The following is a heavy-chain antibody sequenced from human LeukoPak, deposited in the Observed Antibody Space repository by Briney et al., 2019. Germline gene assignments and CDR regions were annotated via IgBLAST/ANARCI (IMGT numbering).Heavy chain of an antibody. CDR1: GYTYTSYD. J-gene: IGHJ4*02. Sequence: GASVKVSCKASGYTYTSYDINWVRQATGQGLEWMGWINPNSGNTGYAQKFPGRVTMNRNTYINTAYMELSGLRSEDTAVYYCARGYRGSTPFYYWGRGTVVTVS. V-gene: IGHV1-8*01. CDR2: INPNSGNT. CDR3: ARGYRGSTPFYY. D-gene: IGHD1-26*01.